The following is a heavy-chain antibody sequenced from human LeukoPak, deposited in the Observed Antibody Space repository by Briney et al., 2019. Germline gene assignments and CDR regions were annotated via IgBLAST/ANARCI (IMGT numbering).Heavy chain of an antibody. J-gene: IGHJ5*02. CDR2: IYYSGST. CDR1: GGSISSSSYY. Sequence: SETLSLTCTVSGGSISSSSYYRGWIRQPPGKGLEWIGSIYYSGSTYYNPSLKSRVTISVDTSKNQFSLKLSSVTAADTAVYYCARDSSPFDPWGQGTLVTVSS. CDR3: ARDSSPFDP. V-gene: IGHV4-39*07.